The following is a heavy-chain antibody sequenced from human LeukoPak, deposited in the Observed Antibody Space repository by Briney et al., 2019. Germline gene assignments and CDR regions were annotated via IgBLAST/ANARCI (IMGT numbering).Heavy chain of an antibody. CDR3: TDAVAG. CDR2: IYTDGST. V-gene: IGHV3-53*05. J-gene: IGHJ4*02. Sequence: GGSLRLSCAASGFSVGNNYVTWVRQPPGKGLEWVSVIYTDGSTYYADSVKGRFIISKDSSKNTLYLQMNSLRAEDTAVYYCTDAVAGWGQGTLVTVSS. CDR1: GFSVGNNY. D-gene: IGHD4-23*01.